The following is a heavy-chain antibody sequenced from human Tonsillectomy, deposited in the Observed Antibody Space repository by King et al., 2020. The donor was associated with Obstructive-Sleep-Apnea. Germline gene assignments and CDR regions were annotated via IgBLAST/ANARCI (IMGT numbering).Heavy chain of an antibody. V-gene: IGHV3-7*01. Sequence: VQLVESGGGLVQPGGSLRLSCTASGSTFSTYWMAWVRQAPGKGLEWVANTKPDESEKNYVDYVKGRFTISRDNAKNSLYLHMSSLRAEDTAVYYCARDDDGTLDYWGQGDLVTVSS. D-gene: IGHD4/OR15-4a*01. CDR3: ARDDDGTLDY. CDR2: TKPDESEK. J-gene: IGHJ4*02. CDR1: GSTFSTYW.